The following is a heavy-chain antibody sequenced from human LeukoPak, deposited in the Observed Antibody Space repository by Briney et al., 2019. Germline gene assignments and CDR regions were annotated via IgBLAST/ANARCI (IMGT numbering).Heavy chain of an antibody. D-gene: IGHD3-22*01. Sequence: TGGSLRLSCAASGFSFTTYWMSWVRQAPGKGLEWVANINQDGTEKYYVDSVKGRFTISRDNAKNSLYLQMNSLRAEDTAVYYCARVELYYYDSSGYEYFQHWGQGTLVTVSS. V-gene: IGHV3-7*01. CDR1: GFSFTTYW. CDR2: INQDGTEK. J-gene: IGHJ1*01. CDR3: ARVELYYYDSSGYEYFQH.